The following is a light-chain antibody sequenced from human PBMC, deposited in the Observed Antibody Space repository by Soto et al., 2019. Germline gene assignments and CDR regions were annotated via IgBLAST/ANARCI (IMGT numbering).Light chain of an antibody. CDR1: SSDVGGWNY. Sequence: QSALTQPASVSGSPGQSITISCTGTSSDVGGWNYVSWYQQHPGKAPKLMIYEVSNRPSGVSSRFSGYKSGNTASLTISGLQAEDEANYYCRSYTGSSTLEVFGGGTKLTVL. J-gene: IGLJ3*02. CDR2: EVS. CDR3: RSYTGSSTLEV. V-gene: IGLV2-14*01.